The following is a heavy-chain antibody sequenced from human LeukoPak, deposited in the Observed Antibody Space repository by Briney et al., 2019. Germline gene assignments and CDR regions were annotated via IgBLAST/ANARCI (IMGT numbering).Heavy chain of an antibody. V-gene: IGHV3-7*01. D-gene: IGHD3-22*01. CDR3: ARHKSDSRGWDFDS. Sequence: GGSLRLSCVASGFTLSRHRMTWVRQAPGKGLEWVASIKQDGSEKYYVDSVKGRFTISRDNAKNSLFLQMNTLRAEDTAVYYCARHKSDSRGWDFDSWGQGTLVTVSS. J-gene: IGHJ4*02. CDR2: IKQDGSEK. CDR1: GFTLSRHR.